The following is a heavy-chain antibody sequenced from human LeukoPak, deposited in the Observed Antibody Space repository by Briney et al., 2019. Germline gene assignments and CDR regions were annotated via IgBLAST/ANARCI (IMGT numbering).Heavy chain of an antibody. Sequence: SGPTLVNPTQTLTLTCTFSGFSLSTSGVGVGWIRQPPGKALEWLALIYWNDDRRYRPSLKSRLTITKDTSKNQVVLTMTNMDPVDTATYYCAHMGCSSTNCYIRRVAVAGTTPDYAFDIWGQGTMVTVSS. CDR2: IYWNDDR. D-gene: IGHD2-2*01. CDR3: AHMGCSSTNCYIRRVAVAGTTPDYAFDI. V-gene: IGHV2-5*01. J-gene: IGHJ3*02. CDR1: GFSLSTSGVG.